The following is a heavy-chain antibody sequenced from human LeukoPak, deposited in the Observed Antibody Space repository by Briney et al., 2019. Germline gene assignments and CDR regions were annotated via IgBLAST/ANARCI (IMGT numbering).Heavy chain of an antibody. V-gene: IGHV3-21*01. Sequence: GGSLRLPCAASGFTFSSYSMNWVRQAPGKGLEWVSSISSSSSYIYYADSVKGRFTISRDNAKKSLYLQMNSLRAEDTAVYYCARGFDNYALPGGYWGQGTLVTVSS. CDR3: ARGFDNYALPGGY. CDR1: GFTFSSYS. D-gene: IGHD2-2*01. CDR2: ISSSSSYI. J-gene: IGHJ4*02.